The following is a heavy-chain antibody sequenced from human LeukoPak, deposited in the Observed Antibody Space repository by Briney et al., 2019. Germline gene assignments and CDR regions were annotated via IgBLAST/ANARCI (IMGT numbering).Heavy chain of an antibody. D-gene: IGHD2-21*01. CDR2: IYYSGST. V-gene: IGHV4-39*01. Sequence: TPSETLSLTCTVSGGSISSSSYYWGWIRQPPGKGLEWIGSIYYSGSTYYNPSLKSRVTISVDTSKNQFSLKLSSVTAADTAVYYCARHELGVVGLPVDNWFDPWGQGTLVTVSS. CDR3: ARHELGVVGLPVDNWFDP. J-gene: IGHJ5*02. CDR1: GGSISSSSYY.